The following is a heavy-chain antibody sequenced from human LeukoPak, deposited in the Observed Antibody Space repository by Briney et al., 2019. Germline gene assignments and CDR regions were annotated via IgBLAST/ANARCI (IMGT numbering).Heavy chain of an antibody. D-gene: IGHD6-19*01. Sequence: EESLRISCKGSGYSFTDYYISWVRQMPGKGLEWMGRIDPSDSYTNYSPSFQGHVTISADKSISTAYLQWSSLKASDTAMYYCARPSSGWYVLDHWGQGTLVTVSS. CDR2: IDPSDSYT. CDR3: ARPSSGWYVLDH. CDR1: GYSFTDYY. J-gene: IGHJ4*02. V-gene: IGHV5-10-1*01.